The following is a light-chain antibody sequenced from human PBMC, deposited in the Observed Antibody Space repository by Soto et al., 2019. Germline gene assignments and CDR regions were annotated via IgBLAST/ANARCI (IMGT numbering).Light chain of an antibody. Sequence: DLQMTQSPSSLSASVGDRVTITCRASQTISTYLNWYQQKPGKAPKLLIYGASSLQSGVPSRLSGTGSGTDFTLTISSLQPEDFTTYYCKQGYSLPPVTFGQGTKLEIK. V-gene: IGKV1-39*01. J-gene: IGKJ2*01. CDR3: KQGYSLPPVT. CDR1: QTISTY. CDR2: GAS.